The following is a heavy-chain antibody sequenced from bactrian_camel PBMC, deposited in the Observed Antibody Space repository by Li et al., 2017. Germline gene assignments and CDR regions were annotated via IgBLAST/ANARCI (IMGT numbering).Heavy chain of an antibody. J-gene: IGHJ4*01. Sequence: HVQLVESGGGSVQPGGSLRLACSTSDYSYTAYCMAWFRQAPGKEREGVATIYTGDGTTSYADSVKDRFTISQDNAKNTVYLQMNSLKPDDTAMYYCAGKEAQCSGGDKYWGQGTQVTFS. D-gene: IGHD2*01. CDR1: DYSYTAYC. CDR3: AGKEAQCSGGDKY. CDR2: IYTGDGTT. V-gene: IGHV3S1*01.